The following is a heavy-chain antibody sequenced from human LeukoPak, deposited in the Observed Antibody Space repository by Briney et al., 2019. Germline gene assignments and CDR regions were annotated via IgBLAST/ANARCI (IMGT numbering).Heavy chain of an antibody. CDR1: GGSIRTYN. Sequence: SETLSLTCTVSGGSIRTYNWTWIRQPAGEGLEWIGRIYTSGSTNYNPSLKSRVTMSAGTSKNQFSLKLTSVTAADTAVYFCATEYYFAMDVWGQGTTVTVSS. V-gene: IGHV4-4*07. J-gene: IGHJ6*02. CDR2: IYTSGST. CDR3: ATEYYFAMDV.